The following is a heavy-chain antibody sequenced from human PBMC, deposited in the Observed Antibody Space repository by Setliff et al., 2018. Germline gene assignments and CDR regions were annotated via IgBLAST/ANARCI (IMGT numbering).Heavy chain of an antibody. J-gene: IGHJ4*02. D-gene: IGHD6-6*01. CDR1: GGTFSYYY. V-gene: IGHV4-34*01. Sequence: KASETLSLTCAASGGTFSYYYWTWIRQPPGKGLEWIGEINHSGSTSYNPSLESRVTISIDTSKNQFSLKLISMSAADTAVYFCARGRNIAARLLDSWGQGALVTVSS. CDR3: ARGRNIAARLLDS. CDR2: INHSGST.